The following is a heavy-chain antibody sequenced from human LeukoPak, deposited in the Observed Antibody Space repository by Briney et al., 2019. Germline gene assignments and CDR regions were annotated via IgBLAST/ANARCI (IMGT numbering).Heavy chain of an antibody. CDR3: ASTRMIVVGLYLSHAFDI. J-gene: IGHJ3*02. CDR2: IKQDGSEK. CDR1: GLIFSKYW. Sequence: PGGSLRLSCAASGLIFSKYWRTWFRQAPGKGRHWVANIKQDGSEKYYVDSVKGRFTLCRDNVTNSLYLQMNRLRAEDKAVYYCASTRMIVVGLYLSHAFDIWGQGTMVSVSS. D-gene: IGHD3-22*01. V-gene: IGHV3-7*01.